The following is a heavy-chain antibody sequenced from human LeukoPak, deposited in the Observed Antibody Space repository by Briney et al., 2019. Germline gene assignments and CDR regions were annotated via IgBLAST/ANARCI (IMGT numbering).Heavy chain of an antibody. CDR1: GFTFSSHV. Sequence: GGSLRLSCAPSGFTFSSHVMHWVRQAPGRGLEWVADISYDGSNKYYADSVKGRFTISRDNSKNTLYLQMNSLRAEDTAVYYCARDRTGITIFGDLHHWGQGTLVTVSS. J-gene: IGHJ1*01. CDR3: ARDRTGITIFGDLHH. V-gene: IGHV3-30*04. D-gene: IGHD3-3*01. CDR2: ISYDGSNK.